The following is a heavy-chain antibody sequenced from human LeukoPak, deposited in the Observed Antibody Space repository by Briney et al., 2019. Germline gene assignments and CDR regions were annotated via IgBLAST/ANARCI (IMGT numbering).Heavy chain of an antibody. V-gene: IGHV1-46*01. CDR1: GYTFTSYY. J-gene: IGHJ5*02. CDR3: MREMWDFWSGYYTGSNWFDP. D-gene: IGHD3-3*01. CDR2: INPSSGST. Sequence: GASVKVSCKASGYTFTSYYMHWVRQAPGQGLEWMGIINPSSGSTSYAQKFQGRVTMTRDMSTSTVYMELRSLRSEDTAVYYCMREMWDFWSGYYTGSNWFDPRGGGTMPSVSS.